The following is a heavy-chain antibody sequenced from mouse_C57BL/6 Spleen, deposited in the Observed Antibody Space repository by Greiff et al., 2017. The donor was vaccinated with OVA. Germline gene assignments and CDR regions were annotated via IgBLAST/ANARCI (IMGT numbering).Heavy chain of an antibody. CDR2: ISSGGSYT. Sequence: DVKLVESGGDLVKPGGSLKLSCAASGFTFSSYGMSWVRQTPDKRLEWVATISSGGSYTYYPDSVKGRFTISRDNAKNTLYLQMSSLKSEDTAMYYCARRKLVFDYWGQGTTLTVSS. D-gene: IGHD4-1*01. CDR3: ARRKLVFDY. CDR1: GFTFSSYG. V-gene: IGHV5-6*02. J-gene: IGHJ2*01.